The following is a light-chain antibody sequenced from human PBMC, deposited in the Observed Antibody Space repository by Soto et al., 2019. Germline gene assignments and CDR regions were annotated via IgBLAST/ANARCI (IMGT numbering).Light chain of an antibody. CDR1: QGIGSL. CDR3: LQHHTYQYT. V-gene: IGKV1-17*01. Sequence: DIQMTQSPSSLSASVGDRVIITCRASQGIGSLLGWYQQKPEKAPKRLIYAASSLESGVPSRFSGSGSGTECTLTITSMQPEDFATYYCLQHHTYQYTFGQGTKLEIK. J-gene: IGKJ2*01. CDR2: AAS.